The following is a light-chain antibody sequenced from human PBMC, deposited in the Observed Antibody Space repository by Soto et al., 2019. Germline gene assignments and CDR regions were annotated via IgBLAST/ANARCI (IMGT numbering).Light chain of an antibody. J-gene: IGLJ1*01. CDR3: NSYTPSSTYV. Sequence: QSALTQPASVSGSPGQSITISCTGTSSDVGGYNYVSWYQQHPGKAPKLMIYDVSNRPSGVANLFSGSKSGNTASLTISGLQAEDEADYYCNSYTPSSTYVFGTGTKLTVL. V-gene: IGLV2-14*01. CDR1: SSDVGGYNY. CDR2: DVS.